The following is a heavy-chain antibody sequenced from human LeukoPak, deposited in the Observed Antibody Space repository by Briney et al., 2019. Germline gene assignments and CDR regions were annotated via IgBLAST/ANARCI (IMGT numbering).Heavy chain of an antibody. D-gene: IGHD1-26*01. CDR3: ARNLRPIGATDVNDAFDI. CDR1: GYTFTSYG. CDR2: ISAYNGNT. V-gene: IGHV1-18*01. J-gene: IGHJ3*02. Sequence: GASLKVSCKASGYTFTSYGTSWGRQAPGQGLEWMGGISAYNGNTNYAQKLQGRGTMTTDTATSTAYMELRSLRSDDTAVYYCARNLRPIGATDVNDAFDIWGQGTMVTVSS.